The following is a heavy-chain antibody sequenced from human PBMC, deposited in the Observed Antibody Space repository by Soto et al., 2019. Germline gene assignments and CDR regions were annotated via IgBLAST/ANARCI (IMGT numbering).Heavy chain of an antibody. J-gene: IGHJ4*02. CDR3: ARGNTPHNLELLVDYFDY. CDR2: TYYRSKWYN. D-gene: IGHD1-7*01. V-gene: IGHV6-1*01. CDR1: GDSVSSNSAA. Sequence: PSQTLSLTCAISGDSVSSNSAAWNWIRQSPSRGLEWLGRTYYRSKWYNDYAVSVKSRITINPDTSKNQFSLQLNSVTPEDTAVYYCARGNTPHNLELLVDYFDYWGQGTLVTVSS.